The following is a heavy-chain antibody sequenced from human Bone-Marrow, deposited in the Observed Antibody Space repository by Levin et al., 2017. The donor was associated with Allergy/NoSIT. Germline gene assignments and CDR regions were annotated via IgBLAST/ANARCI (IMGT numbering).Heavy chain of an antibody. CDR1: GFTFANYA. J-gene: IGHJ4*02. D-gene: IGHD3-16*01. CDR2: MSNTGSMT. V-gene: IGHV3-23*01. CDR3: AKDGSYYDQYYFDY. Sequence: GGSLRLSCAASGFTFANYAMNWVRQAPGKGLEWVSGMSNTGSMTYYADSVKGRFTISRDNSENTLYLLLNSLTAEDTAVYHCAKDGSYYDQYYFDYWGQGTLVTVSS.